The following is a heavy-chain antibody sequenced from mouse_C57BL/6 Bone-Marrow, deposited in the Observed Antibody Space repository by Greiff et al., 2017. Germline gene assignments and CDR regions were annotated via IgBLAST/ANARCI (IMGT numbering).Heavy chain of an antibody. D-gene: IGHD3-2*02. J-gene: IGHJ4*01. Sequence: QVQLQQSGAELVKPGASVKLSCKASGYTFTSYWMHWVKQRPGRGLEWIGRIDPNSGGTKYNEKFKSKATLTVDKPSSTAYMQLSSLTSEDSAVYYWARTWTAQATHYYAMDYWGQGTSVTVSS. CDR1: GYTFTSYW. V-gene: IGHV1-72*01. CDR2: IDPNSGGT. CDR3: ARTWTAQATHYYAMDY.